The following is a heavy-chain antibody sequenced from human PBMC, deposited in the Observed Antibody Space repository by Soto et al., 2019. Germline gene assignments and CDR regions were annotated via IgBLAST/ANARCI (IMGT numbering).Heavy chain of an antibody. D-gene: IGHD1-26*01. J-gene: IGHJ5*02. V-gene: IGHV1-18*01. CDR2: ISAYNGNT. CDR3: ARVMRIGGSFRHHFDP. CDR1: GYTFTSYD. Sequence: ASVKVSCKASGYTFTSYDINWVRQAPGQGLEWMGWISAYNGNTNYAQKLQGRVTMTTDTSTSTAYMELRSLRSDDTAVYYCARVMRIGGSFRHHFDPWGQGTLVTVSS.